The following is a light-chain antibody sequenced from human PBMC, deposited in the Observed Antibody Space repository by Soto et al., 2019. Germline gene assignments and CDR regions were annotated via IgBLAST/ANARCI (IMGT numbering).Light chain of an antibody. CDR2: SNN. CDR1: SSNIGSNT. J-gene: IGLJ2*01. CDR3: AAWDDSLDVVV. V-gene: IGLV1-44*01. Sequence: QPVLTHPPSASGTPGQTVTISCSGSSSNIGSNTVSWYQQFPGKAPKLLMYSNNQRPSGVPDRFSGSKSGTSASLAISGLQSDDEADYYCAAWDDSLDVVVFGGGTKVTVL.